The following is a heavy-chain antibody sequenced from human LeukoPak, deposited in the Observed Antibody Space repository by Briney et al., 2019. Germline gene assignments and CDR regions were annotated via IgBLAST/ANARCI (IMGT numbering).Heavy chain of an antibody. Sequence: TASETLSLTCTASGDFISRYYWSWIRQSPGKGLEWIGYVYDRGGTNYNPSLKSRAIISADTSKNQFSLKVTSVTAADTAVYYCARASDSGDWHLGYWGQGTLVTVSS. CDR3: ARASDSGDWHLGY. CDR1: GDFISRYY. V-gene: IGHV4-59*01. J-gene: IGHJ4*02. D-gene: IGHD2-21*02. CDR2: VYDRGGT.